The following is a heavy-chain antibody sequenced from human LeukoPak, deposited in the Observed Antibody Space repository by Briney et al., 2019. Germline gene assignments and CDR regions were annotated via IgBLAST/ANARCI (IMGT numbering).Heavy chain of an antibody. Sequence: SGGSLRLSCAASGFTFSDSYMTWVRQAPGKGVEWVAYISGSGHDINYSDSVKGRFTISRDNAKNSLYLQMSNLRVEDTAVYYCTRDPRHFDSCGQGTLVTVSS. J-gene: IGHJ5*01. D-gene: IGHD6-6*01. V-gene: IGHV3-11*04. CDR2: ISGSGHDI. CDR3: TRDPRHFDS. CDR1: GFTFSDSY.